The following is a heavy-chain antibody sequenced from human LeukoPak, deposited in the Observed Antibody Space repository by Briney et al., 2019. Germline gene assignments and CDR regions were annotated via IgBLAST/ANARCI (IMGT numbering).Heavy chain of an antibody. V-gene: IGHV3-30-3*01. Sequence: SGGSLRLSCAASGFTFSSYAMHWVRQAPGKGLEWVAVISYDGSNKYYADSVKGRFTISRDNSKNTLYLQMNSLRAEDTAVYYCARDPGDDYGDYEALGWFDPWGQGTLVTVSS. CDR2: ISYDGSNK. CDR3: ARDPGDDYGDYEALGWFDP. CDR1: GFTFSSYA. D-gene: IGHD4-17*01. J-gene: IGHJ5*02.